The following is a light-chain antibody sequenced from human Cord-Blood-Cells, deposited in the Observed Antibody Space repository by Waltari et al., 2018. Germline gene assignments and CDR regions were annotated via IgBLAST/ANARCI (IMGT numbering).Light chain of an antibody. CDR3: CSYAGSSTVL. Sequence: QSALTQPASVSRSTGQSITTSSTGTSRDVGSYYLVSWYQQLSGKAPNLMFYEGSKRPSGVSNRFSGSKSGNTASLTISALQAEDEADYYCCSYAGSSTVLFGGGTKLTVL. CDR2: EGS. CDR1: SRDVGSYYL. V-gene: IGLV2-23*01. J-gene: IGLJ2*01.